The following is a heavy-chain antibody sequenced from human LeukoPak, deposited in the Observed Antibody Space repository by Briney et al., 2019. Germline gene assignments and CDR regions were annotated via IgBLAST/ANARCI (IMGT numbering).Heavy chain of an antibody. D-gene: IGHD1-26*01. CDR1: GSSITSGFF. CDR2: VYQTGLI. Sequence: SETLSLICSVSGSSITSGFFWGWVRQPPGKGLEWIGSVYQTGLIYYKPSLKSRAAISLDPSKSHFFLELTSVTAADTAVYYCARSSECHLCDFYYLDVWGKGTTVTVSS. V-gene: IGHV4-38-2*02. J-gene: IGHJ6*03. CDR3: ARSSECHLCDFYYLDV.